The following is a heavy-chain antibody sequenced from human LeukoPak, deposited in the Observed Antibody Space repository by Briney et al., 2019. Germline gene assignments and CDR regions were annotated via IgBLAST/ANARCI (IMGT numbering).Heavy chain of an antibody. CDR2: IYYIGSS. J-gene: IGHJ4*02. Sequence: PSETLSLTCTVSGGSISSYYWSWIRQPPGKGLEWIGYIYYIGSSNYNPSLKSRVTISLDTSKNQFSLKLSSVTAADTAVYYCARHLSPNSQNYRDTSGWLFDYWGQGPLVTVSS. D-gene: IGHD3-22*01. CDR3: ARHLSPNSQNYRDTSGWLFDY. V-gene: IGHV4-59*08. CDR1: GGSISSYY.